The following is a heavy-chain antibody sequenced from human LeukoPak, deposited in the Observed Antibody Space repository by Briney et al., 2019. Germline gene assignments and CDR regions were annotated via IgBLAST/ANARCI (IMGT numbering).Heavy chain of an antibody. J-gene: IGHJ4*02. CDR1: GGSFSGCY. Sequence: SETLSLTCAVYGGSFSGCYWSWIRQPPGKGLEWIGEINHSGSTNYNPSLKSRVTISVDTSKNQFSLKLSSVTAADTAVYYCARGSVIGRWLQKLPFDYWGQGTLVTVSS. V-gene: IGHV4-34*01. CDR2: INHSGST. CDR3: ARGSVIGRWLQKLPFDY. D-gene: IGHD5-12*01.